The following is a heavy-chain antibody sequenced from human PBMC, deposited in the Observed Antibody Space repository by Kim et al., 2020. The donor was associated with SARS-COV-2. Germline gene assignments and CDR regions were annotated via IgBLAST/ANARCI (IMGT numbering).Heavy chain of an antibody. V-gene: IGHV3-23*01. CDR3: AKTHSSGTGGMDV. CDR2: ISCSGGST. CDR1: GFTFRSYA. J-gene: IGHJ6*02. Sequence: GGSLRLSCAASGFTFRSYAMSWVRQAPGKGLEWVSAISCSGGSTYYADSVKGRFTISRDNSKNTLYLKMNSLRAEDTAVYYCAKTHSSGTGGMDVWGQGTTVTVSS. D-gene: IGHD6-19*01.